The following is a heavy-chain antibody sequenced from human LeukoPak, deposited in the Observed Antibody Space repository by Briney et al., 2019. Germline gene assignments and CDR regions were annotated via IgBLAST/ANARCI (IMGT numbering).Heavy chain of an antibody. CDR3: ARSSTVTTRPFDY. CDR2: INPSGGST. J-gene: IGHJ4*02. CDR1: GYTFTSYY. D-gene: IGHD4-17*01. V-gene: IGHV1-46*01. Sequence: GASVKVSCKASGYTFTSYYMHWVRQAPGQGLEWMGIINPSGGSTNYAQKFQGRVTITADKSTSTAYMELSSLRSEDTAVYYCARSSTVTTRPFDYWGQGTLVTVSS.